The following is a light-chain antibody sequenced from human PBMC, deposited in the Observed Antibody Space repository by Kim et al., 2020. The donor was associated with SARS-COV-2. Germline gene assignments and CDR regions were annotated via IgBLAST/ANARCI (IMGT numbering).Light chain of an antibody. V-gene: IGLV3-9*01. J-gene: IGLJ2*01. CDR1: NMGSKN. Sequence: VGLGQTARCTGGGNNMGSKNVRWYQQKPGQAPVLVIYRDSNRPSGIPERFSGSNSGNTATLTISRAQAGDEADYYCQVWDSSNVVFGGGTQLTVL. CDR2: RDS. CDR3: QVWDSSNVV.